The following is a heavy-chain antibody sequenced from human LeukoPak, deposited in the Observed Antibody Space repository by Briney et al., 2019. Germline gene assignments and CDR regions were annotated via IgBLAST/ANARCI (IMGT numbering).Heavy chain of an antibody. CDR3: ARLYNSGRNV. Sequence: GGSLRLSCAASGFTFSSYSMNWVRQAPGKGLEWVSSISSSSSYIYYADSVKGRFSISRDNAKNSLFLQLNSLRVEDTAVYYCARLYNSGRNVWGQGTMVTVSS. CDR1: GFTFSSYS. D-gene: IGHD3-10*01. CDR2: ISSSSSYI. J-gene: IGHJ3*01. V-gene: IGHV3-21*01.